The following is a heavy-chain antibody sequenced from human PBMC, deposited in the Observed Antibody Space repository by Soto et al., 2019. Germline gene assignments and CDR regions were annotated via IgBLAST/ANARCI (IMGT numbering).Heavy chain of an antibody. V-gene: IGHV3-9*01. CDR3: AKGASTTVFAFNDY. Sequence: ESGGGLVQPGRSLRLSCAASGFTFDDYAMHWVRQGPGKGLEWVSSISWNSGNLGYADSVKGRFTISRDNAKNSLYLQMNSLRGEDTALYYCAKGASTTVFAFNDYWGQGTLVTLSS. D-gene: IGHD4-17*01. CDR1: GFTFDDYA. J-gene: IGHJ4*02. CDR2: ISWNSGNL.